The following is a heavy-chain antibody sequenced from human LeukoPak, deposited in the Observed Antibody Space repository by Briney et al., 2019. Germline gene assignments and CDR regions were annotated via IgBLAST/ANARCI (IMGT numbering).Heavy chain of an antibody. CDR2: IYYSGST. CDR1: GGSISSHY. J-gene: IGHJ4*02. V-gene: IGHV4-59*11. CDR3: ARDQGDGYESFDY. D-gene: IGHD5-24*01. Sequence: SETLSLTCIVSGGSISSHYWSWIRQPPGKGLEWIGYIYYSGSTNYNPSLKSRVTISVDTSKNQFSLKLSSVTAADTAVYYCARDQGDGYESFDYWGQGTLVTVSS.